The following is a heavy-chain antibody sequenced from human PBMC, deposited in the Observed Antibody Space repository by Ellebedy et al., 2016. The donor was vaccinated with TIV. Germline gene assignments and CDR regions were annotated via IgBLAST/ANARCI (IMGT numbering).Heavy chain of an antibody. Sequence: SETLSLTXAVYGGSFSGYYWSWIRQPPGKGLEWIGEINHSGSTNYNPSLKSRVTISVDTSKNQFSLKLSSVTAADTAVYYCARAQRGSSWYGYYYYYYMDVWGKGTTVTASS. V-gene: IGHV4-34*01. D-gene: IGHD6-13*01. CDR1: GGSFSGYY. CDR3: ARAQRGSSWYGYYYYYYMDV. CDR2: INHSGST. J-gene: IGHJ6*03.